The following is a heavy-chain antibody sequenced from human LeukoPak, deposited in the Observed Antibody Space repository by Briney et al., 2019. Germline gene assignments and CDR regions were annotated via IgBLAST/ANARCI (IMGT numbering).Heavy chain of an antibody. J-gene: IGHJ1*01. CDR1: GFTFSSYG. D-gene: IGHD2-21*02. CDR3: ARTDETAPAEDFQH. CDR2: MNSDSSTI. Sequence: GGSLRLSCAASGFTFSSYGMNWVRRAPGKGLEWISYMNSDSSTIYHADSVRGRFTISRDNAKNSLFLQMKGLRAEDTAVYYCARTDETAPAEDFQHSGQGTLVTVSS. V-gene: IGHV3-48*01.